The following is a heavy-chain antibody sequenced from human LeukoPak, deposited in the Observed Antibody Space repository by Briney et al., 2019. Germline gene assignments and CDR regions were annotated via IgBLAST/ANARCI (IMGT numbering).Heavy chain of an antibody. CDR1: GFTFDNSA. CDR2: VAGDGGNT. V-gene: IGHV3-43*02. Sequence: GGSLRLSCAASGFTFDNSAMHWVRQAPGKGLEWVAVVAGDGGNTFYADSVRGRFTISRDNTKNSLYLQMNSLRTEDTAFYYCAKDISADSSWWQALDYWGRGTLVIVTS. CDR3: AKDISADSSWWQALDY. D-gene: IGHD6-13*01. J-gene: IGHJ4*02.